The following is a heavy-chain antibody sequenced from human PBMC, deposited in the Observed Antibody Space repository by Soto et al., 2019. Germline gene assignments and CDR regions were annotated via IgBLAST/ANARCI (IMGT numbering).Heavy chain of an antibody. V-gene: IGHV3-74*01. D-gene: IGHD2-2*01. CDR1: GFTFSSYW. CDR3: ASEGGYCSSTSCLRRYFDY. Sequence: PGGSLRLSCAASGFTFSSYWMHWVRQAPGKGLVWVSRINSDGSSTSYADSVKGRFTISRDNAKNTLYLQMNSLRAEDTAVYYCASEGGYCSSTSCLRRYFDYWGQGTLVTVSS. CDR2: INSDGSST. J-gene: IGHJ4*02.